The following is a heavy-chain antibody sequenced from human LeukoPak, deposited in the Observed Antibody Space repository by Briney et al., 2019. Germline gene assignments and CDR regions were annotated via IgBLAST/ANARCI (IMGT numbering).Heavy chain of an antibody. CDR2: FDPEDGET. J-gene: IGHJ4*02. CDR1: GYTLTELS. CDR3: ATVEEWRLRDFLHY. D-gene: IGHD5-18*01. V-gene: IGHV1-24*01. Sequence: ASVKVSCKVSGYTLTELSMHWVRQAPGKGLEWMGGFDPEDGETIYAQKFQGRVTMTEDTSTDTAYMELSSLRSEDTAMYYCATVEEWRLRDFLHYWGQGTLVTVSS.